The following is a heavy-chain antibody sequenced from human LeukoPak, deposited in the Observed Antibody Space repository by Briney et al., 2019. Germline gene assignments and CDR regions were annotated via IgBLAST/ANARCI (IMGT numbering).Heavy chain of an antibody. CDR1: GFTFSSYA. Sequence: GSLRLSCAASGFTFSSYAMSWVRQAPGKGLEWVSAISGSGGSTYYADSVKGRFTISRDNSKNTLYLQMNSLRAEDTAVYYCANPIHGGVVVVPAPMDVWGKGTTVTVSS. J-gene: IGHJ6*04. CDR3: ANPIHGGVVVVPAPMDV. V-gene: IGHV3-23*01. D-gene: IGHD2-2*01. CDR2: ISGSGGST.